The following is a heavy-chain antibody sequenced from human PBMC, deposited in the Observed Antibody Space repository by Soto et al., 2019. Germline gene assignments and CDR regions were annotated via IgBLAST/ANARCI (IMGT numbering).Heavy chain of an antibody. V-gene: IGHV1-18*01. J-gene: IGHJ4*02. D-gene: IGHD4-17*01. Sequence: QVQLVQSGAEVKKPGTSVKVSCKASGYTFTSNGISWVRQAPGQGLEWMGWISTYNGNTNYAQKLQGRVTMTRDASTSIADMELRDLRSDDTAGYYCARDGYGDYGYWGQGSLVTVSS. CDR3: ARDGYGDYGY. CDR1: GYTFTSNG. CDR2: ISTYNGNT.